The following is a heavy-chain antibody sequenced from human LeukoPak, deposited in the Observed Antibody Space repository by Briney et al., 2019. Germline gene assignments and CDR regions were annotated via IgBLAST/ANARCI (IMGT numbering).Heavy chain of an antibody. Sequence: GGSLRLSCAASGFTVSSNYMSWVRQAPGKGLEWVSVIYSGGSTYYADSVKGRFTISRDNSKNTLYLQMNSLRAEDTAVYYCARGSASYEFWSGYPYYFGYWGQGTLVTVSS. J-gene: IGHJ4*02. CDR2: IYSGGST. CDR3: ARGSASYEFWSGYPYYFGY. V-gene: IGHV3-66*01. CDR1: GFTVSSNY. D-gene: IGHD3-3*01.